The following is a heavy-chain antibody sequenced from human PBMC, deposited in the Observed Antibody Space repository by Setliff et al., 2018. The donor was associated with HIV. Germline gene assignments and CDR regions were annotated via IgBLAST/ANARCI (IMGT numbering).Heavy chain of an antibody. CDR2: IGSSGNTI. CDR3: ARETLGTPYYFNY. D-gene: IGHD1-26*01. CDR1: GFTFRSYE. V-gene: IGHV3-48*03. Sequence: GGSLRLSCAASGFTFRSYEMNWVRQAPGKGLEWVSHIGSSGNTINYADSVEGRFTVSRDNAKNSLYLQMNSLRAEDTAVYYCARETLGTPYYFNYWGQGTLVTVSS. J-gene: IGHJ4*02.